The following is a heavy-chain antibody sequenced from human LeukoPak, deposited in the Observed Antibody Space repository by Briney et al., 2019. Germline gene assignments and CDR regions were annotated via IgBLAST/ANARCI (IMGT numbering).Heavy chain of an antibody. Sequence: GGSPRLSCAASGFTFSSYSMNWVRQAPGKGLEWVSYISSSSSTIYYADSVKGRFTISRDNAKNSLYLQMNSLRAEDTAVYYCARDLWYYYDSSGSLGYWGQGTLVTVSS. CDR2: ISSSSSTI. D-gene: IGHD3-22*01. CDR3: ARDLWYYYDSSGSLGY. CDR1: GFTFSSYS. V-gene: IGHV3-48*01. J-gene: IGHJ4*02.